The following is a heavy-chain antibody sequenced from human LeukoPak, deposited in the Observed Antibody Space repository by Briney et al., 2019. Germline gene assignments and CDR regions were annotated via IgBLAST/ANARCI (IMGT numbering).Heavy chain of an antibody. V-gene: IGHV4-39*01. D-gene: IGHD2-15*01. CDR2: IYYSGYT. CDR1: GGSISSSTYY. J-gene: IGHJ6*02. Sequence: SETLPLTCTVSGGSISSSTYYWGWIRQLPGKGLEWIGSIYYSGYTYHNPSLESRVTMSVDTSKNQFSLKLTSVTAADTAVYYCATSGPGYYYGMDVWGQGTTVTVSS. CDR3: ATSGPGYYYGMDV.